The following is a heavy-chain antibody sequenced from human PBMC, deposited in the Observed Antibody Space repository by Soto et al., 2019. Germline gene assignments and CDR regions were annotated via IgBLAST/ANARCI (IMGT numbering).Heavy chain of an antibody. CDR1: GGTFSSYA. CDR3: AIDIKNNEYYYASSGYSALYWFDP. V-gene: IGHV1-69*01. D-gene: IGHD3-22*01. Sequence: QVQLVQSGAEVKKPGSSVKVSCKASGGTFSSYAISWVRQAPGQGLEWMGGIIPIFGTAIYAQKFQGRVTITADESTSTAYMELSRLISEDTAVYYCAIDIKNNEYYYASSGYSALYWFDPWGQGTLVTVSS. CDR2: IIPIFGTA. J-gene: IGHJ5*02.